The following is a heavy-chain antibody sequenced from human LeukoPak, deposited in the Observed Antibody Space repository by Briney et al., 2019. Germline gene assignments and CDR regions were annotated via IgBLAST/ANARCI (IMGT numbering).Heavy chain of an antibody. Sequence: MASETLSLTCTVSGYSISSGYYWGWIRQPPGKGLEWIGNIYQTGSTYYNPSLKSRVTISVDTSKNQFSLKLNSVTAADTAVYYCARHRSKWLQSSFDYWGQGTLVTVSS. CDR3: ARHRSKWLQSSFDY. J-gene: IGHJ4*02. CDR2: IYQTGST. V-gene: IGHV4-38-2*02. CDR1: GYSISSGYY. D-gene: IGHD5-24*01.